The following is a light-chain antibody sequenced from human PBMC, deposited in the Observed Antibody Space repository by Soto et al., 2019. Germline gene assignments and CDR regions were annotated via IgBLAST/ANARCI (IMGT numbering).Light chain of an antibody. CDR3: CSFAGSYFYV. V-gene: IGLV2-11*01. J-gene: IGLJ1*01. CDR2: GVS. Sequence: QSALTRPRSVSGSPGQSVTISCTGTSSDVGGYDYVSWYQQHPGKAPKLMIYGVSKRPSGVPDRFSGSKSGNTASLTISGLQAEDEADYCCCSFAGSYFYVFGTGTKVTVL. CDR1: SSDVGGYDY.